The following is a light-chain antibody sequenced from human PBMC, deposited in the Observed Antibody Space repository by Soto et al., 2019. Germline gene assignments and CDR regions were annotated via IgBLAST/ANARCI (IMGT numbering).Light chain of an antibody. Sequence: QSVLTQPPSVSAAPGQKVTISCSGSSSNIGNNSVSWYQHFPGTAPKLLIYDNNNRPSGIPDRFSGSKSGTSATLGITGLQTGDEADYYCGTWDNSLSAGGVFGGGTQLTVL. J-gene: IGLJ7*01. CDR2: DNN. CDR3: GTWDNSLSAGGV. V-gene: IGLV1-51*01. CDR1: SSNIGNNS.